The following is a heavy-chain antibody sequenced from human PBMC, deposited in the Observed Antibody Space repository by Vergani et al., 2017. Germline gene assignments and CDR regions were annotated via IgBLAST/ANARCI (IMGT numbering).Heavy chain of an antibody. CDR2: IRSKAYGGTT. D-gene: IGHD3-10*01. J-gene: IGHJ6*02. Sequence: EVQLVESGGGLVQPGRSLRLSCTASGFTFGDYAMSWFRQAPGMGLEWVGFIRSKAYGGTTEYAASVKGRFTISRDDSKSIAYLQMNSLKTEDTAVYYCTRVLLWFGEFRMDVWGQGTTVTVSS. CDR3: TRVLLWFGEFRMDV. V-gene: IGHV3-49*03. CDR1: GFTFGDYA.